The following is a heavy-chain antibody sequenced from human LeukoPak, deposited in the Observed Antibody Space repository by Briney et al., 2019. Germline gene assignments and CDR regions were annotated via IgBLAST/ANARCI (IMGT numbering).Heavy chain of an antibody. J-gene: IGHJ4*02. V-gene: IGHV4-34*01. D-gene: IGHD3-10*01. Sequence: SETLSLTCAVYGGSFSGYYWSWIRQPPGKGLEWIGEINHSGSTNYNPSLKSRVTISVDTSKNQFSLKLSSVTAADTAVYYCARGITMVRSQLSGRVICFDYWGQGTLVTVSS. CDR3: ARGITMVRSQLSGRVICFDY. CDR2: INHSGST. CDR1: GGSFSGYY.